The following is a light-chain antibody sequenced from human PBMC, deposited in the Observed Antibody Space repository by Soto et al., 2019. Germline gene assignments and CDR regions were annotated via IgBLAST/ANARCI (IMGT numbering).Light chain of an antibody. CDR3: QQRSNWPRT. CDR1: QSVCSG. V-gene: IGKV3-11*01. Sequence: ESVLRQSPATLSLSPGERATLSCKASQSVCSGLAWYQQKPGQAPWLLICDASNRATGIPARFSGSGSGTDFTLTISSLAPEDFAVYHCQQRSNWPRTFGQGTRLEIK. J-gene: IGKJ5*01. CDR2: DAS.